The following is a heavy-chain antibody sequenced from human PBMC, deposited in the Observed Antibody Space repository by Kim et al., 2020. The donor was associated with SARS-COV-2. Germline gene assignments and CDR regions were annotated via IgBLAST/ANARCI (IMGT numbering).Heavy chain of an antibody. CDR2: ISYDGSNK. Sequence: GGSLRLSCAASGFTFSSYAMHWVRQAPGKGLEWVAVISYDGSNKYYADSVKGRFTISRDNSKNTLYLQMNSLRAEDTAVYYCARVRGSYSGVVDYWGQGTLVTVSS. J-gene: IGHJ4*02. CDR3: ARVRGSYSGVVDY. CDR1: GFTFSSYA. V-gene: IGHV3-30*04. D-gene: IGHD1-26*01.